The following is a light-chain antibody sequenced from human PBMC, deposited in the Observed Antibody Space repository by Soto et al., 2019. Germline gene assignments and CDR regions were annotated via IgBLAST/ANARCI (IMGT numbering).Light chain of an antibody. V-gene: IGLV2-14*01. CDR1: SSDVDAYNY. CDR2: EVT. Sequence: QSALTQPASVSGSPGQSITISFTGTSSDVDAYNYVSWYQQYPGKAPRLIIYEVTYRAAGIPSRFSGSKSANTASLTISGLQAEDEADYDCSSYTTSKTRVFGTGTKVTVL. CDR3: SSYTTSKTRV. J-gene: IGLJ1*01.